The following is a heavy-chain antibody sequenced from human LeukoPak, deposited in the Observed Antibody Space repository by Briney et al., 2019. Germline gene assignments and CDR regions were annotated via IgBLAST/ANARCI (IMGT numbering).Heavy chain of an antibody. V-gene: IGHV3-49*04. CDR3: TRVIRYFDWLPLEYFDY. D-gene: IGHD3-9*01. J-gene: IGHJ4*02. Sequence: GGSLRLSCTASGFTFGDYTMSWVRQAPGKGLEWVGFIRSKAYGGTTEYAASVKGRFTISRDDSKSIAYLQMNSLKTEDTAVYYCTRVIRYFDWLPLEYFDYWGQGTLVTVSS. CDR1: GFTFGDYT. CDR2: IRSKAYGGTT.